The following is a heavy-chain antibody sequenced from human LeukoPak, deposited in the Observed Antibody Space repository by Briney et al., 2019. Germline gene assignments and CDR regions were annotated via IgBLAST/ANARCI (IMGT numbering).Heavy chain of an antibody. CDR1: GFTFSSYA. V-gene: IGHV3-23*01. J-gene: IGHJ5*02. CDR3: AKQYSSSPPNWFDP. D-gene: IGHD6-6*01. CDR2: ISGSGGST. Sequence: GGSLRLSCAASGFTFSSYAMSWVRQAPGKGLEWVSAISGSGGSTYYADSVKGRFTISRDNSKDTLCLQMNSLRAEDTAVYYCAKQYSSSPPNWFDPWGQGTLVTVSS.